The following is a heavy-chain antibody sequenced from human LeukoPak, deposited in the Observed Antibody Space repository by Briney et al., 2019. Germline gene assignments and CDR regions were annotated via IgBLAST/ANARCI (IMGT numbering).Heavy chain of an antibody. Sequence: SETLSLTCTVSGGSISSYYWSWIRQPPGKGLEWIGYIYYSGSTNYNPSLKSRVTISVDTSKNQFSLNLSSVTAADTAVYYCARDRGELWEAFDNWGQGTMVTVSS. CDR1: GGSISSYY. D-gene: IGHD4-23*01. V-gene: IGHV4-59*12. CDR3: ARDRGELWEAFDN. J-gene: IGHJ3*02. CDR2: IYYSGST.